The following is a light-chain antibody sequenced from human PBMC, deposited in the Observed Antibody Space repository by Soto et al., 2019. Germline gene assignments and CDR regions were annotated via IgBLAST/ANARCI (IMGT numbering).Light chain of an antibody. J-gene: IGLJ1*01. V-gene: IGLV2-14*01. CDR1: NSDIGAYNY. CDR2: GVT. CDR3: RSYTTANFYV. Sequence: QSALTQPASVSGSPGQSITISCTGSNSDIGAYNYVSWYQQHPGKAPKLIIHGVTNRPSGVSHRFSGSKSDYTASLTISGLQAEDEGDYYCRSYTTANFYVFGTGTKLTVL.